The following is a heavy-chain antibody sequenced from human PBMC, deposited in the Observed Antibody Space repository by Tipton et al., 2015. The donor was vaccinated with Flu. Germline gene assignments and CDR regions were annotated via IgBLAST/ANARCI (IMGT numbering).Heavy chain of an antibody. V-gene: IGHV4-4*08. D-gene: IGHD4-17*01. CDR3: ARGDYGDYDHEADGFDI. CDR2: MYTRGTS. J-gene: IGHJ3*02. CDR1: GFSFSDNY. Sequence: VSGFSFSDNYMDWVRQAPGKGLEWVGRMYTRGTSNYNPSLKSRLTISLDTSKNQFSLRLTSVTAADTAVYYCARGDYGDYDHEADGFDIWGQGTLVTVSS.